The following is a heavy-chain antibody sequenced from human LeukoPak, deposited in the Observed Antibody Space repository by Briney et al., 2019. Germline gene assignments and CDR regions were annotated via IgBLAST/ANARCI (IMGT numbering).Heavy chain of an antibody. Sequence: SETLSLTCTVSGGSISSTSYLWGWIRQPPGRGLEWIGTISYGGGTYYSPSLKSRVSISVDTSKNQFSLKLISLTAADTAVYLCARYVVYGSGKYYFDYWGQGSLVTVSS. CDR2: ISYGGGT. J-gene: IGHJ4*02. CDR1: GGSISSTSYL. D-gene: IGHD3-10*01. CDR3: ARYVVYGSGKYYFDY. V-gene: IGHV4-39*01.